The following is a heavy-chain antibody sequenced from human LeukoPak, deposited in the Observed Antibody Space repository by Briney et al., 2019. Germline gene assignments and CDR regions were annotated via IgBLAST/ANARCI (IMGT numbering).Heavy chain of an antibody. CDR1: GFTFDDYA. V-gene: IGHV3-9*01. Sequence: QPGRSLRLSCAASGFTFDDYAMHWVRQAPGKGLEWVSGISWNSYNIDYADSVKGRFTISRDNAKNSLYLQMNSLRLEDTAIYYCAKPLMRDRWFGESWGQGTLVTVSS. J-gene: IGHJ5*02. CDR3: AKPLMRDRWFGES. CDR2: ISWNSYNI. D-gene: IGHD3-10*01.